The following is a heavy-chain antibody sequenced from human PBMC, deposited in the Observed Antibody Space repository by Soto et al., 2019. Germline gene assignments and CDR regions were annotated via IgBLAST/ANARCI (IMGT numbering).Heavy chain of an antibody. CDR1: GFTFSSYS. V-gene: IGHV3-21*01. J-gene: IGHJ6*02. CDR2: ISSSSSYT. Sequence: EVQLVESGGGLVKPGGSLRLSCAASGFTFSSYSMNWVRQAPGKGLEWVSSISSSSSYTYYADSVKGRFTISRDNAKNSLYLQMNSLRAEDTAVYYCARDGQQPVYGMDVWGQGTTVTVSS. D-gene: IGHD6-13*01. CDR3: ARDGQQPVYGMDV.